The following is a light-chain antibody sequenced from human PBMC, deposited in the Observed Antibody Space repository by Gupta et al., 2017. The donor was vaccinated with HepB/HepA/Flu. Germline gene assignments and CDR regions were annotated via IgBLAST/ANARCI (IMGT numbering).Light chain of an antibody. CDR3: SQALHTPWT. CDR1: QSLLDRNGYNL. V-gene: IGKV2-28*01. Sequence: DILMTQSPLSLPVTPGEPASILCRSSQSLLDRNGYNLLDWYVQKPGQSPQLLLYFASQRASGVPDRFSGSGSGTVFTLEIIRGEAHDVVVSYCSQALHTPWTFGQGTKVEIK. CDR2: FAS. J-gene: IGKJ1*01.